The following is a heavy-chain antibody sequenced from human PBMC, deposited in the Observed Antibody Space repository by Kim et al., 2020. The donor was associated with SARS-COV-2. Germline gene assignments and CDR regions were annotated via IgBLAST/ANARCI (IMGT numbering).Heavy chain of an antibody. Sequence: GGSLRLSCVVSGLTFSSRAMTWVRQAPGKGLEWVSSIGISGDTRYAAAVMGRCTISRGNSKNTLYLQINSSRVDDKAAYYCSTELRPYDYWTHETLFTFS. CDR2: IGISGDTR. J-gene: IGHJ4*01. CDR3: STELRPYDY. D-gene: IGHD1-26*01. CDR1: GLTFSSRA. V-gene: IGHV3-23*01.